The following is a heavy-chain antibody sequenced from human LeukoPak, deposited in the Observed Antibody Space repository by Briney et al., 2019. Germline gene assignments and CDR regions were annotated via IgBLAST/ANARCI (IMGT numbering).Heavy chain of an antibody. D-gene: IGHD1-26*01. CDR3: ARVMWEFDY. CDR1: GFTFSTYN. J-gene: IGHJ4*02. Sequence: SGGSLRLSCAASGFTFSTYNMNWVRQVPGKGLEWVSSISSSSSSIYYADSVQGRFTISRDNAKNSLYLQMNSLRAEDTAVYYCARVMWEFDYWGQGTLVTVSS. CDR2: ISSSSSSI. V-gene: IGHV3-21*01.